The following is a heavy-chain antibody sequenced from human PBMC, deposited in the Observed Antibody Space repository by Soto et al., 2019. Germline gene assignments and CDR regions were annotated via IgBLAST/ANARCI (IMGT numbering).Heavy chain of an antibody. Sequence: EVQLVESGGGLVPPGGSLRLSCAASGITFSSYSLTWVRQALGKGLEWVSAISSRGSTTYYADSVKGRFSISRDNGNDYLYLQMNSLRDEDTVVYYCTSDTGGGYYQDYWGQGTLVTVSS. V-gene: IGHV3-48*02. D-gene: IGHD6-19*01. CDR3: TSDTGGGYYQDY. CDR2: ISSRGSTT. J-gene: IGHJ4*02. CDR1: GITFSSYS.